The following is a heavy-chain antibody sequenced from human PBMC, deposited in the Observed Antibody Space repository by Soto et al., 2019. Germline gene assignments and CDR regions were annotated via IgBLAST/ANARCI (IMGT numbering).Heavy chain of an antibody. Sequence: ASVKVSCKASGYTFTSYGISWVRQAPGQGLEWMGWISAYNGNTNYAQKLQGRVTMTTDTSTSTAYMELRSLRSDDTAVYYCAXDRDASAWYYYYYGMDVWGQGTTVTVSS. J-gene: IGHJ6*02. V-gene: IGHV1-18*01. CDR1: GYTFTSYG. CDR2: ISAYNGNT. CDR3: AXDRDASAWYYYYYGMDV.